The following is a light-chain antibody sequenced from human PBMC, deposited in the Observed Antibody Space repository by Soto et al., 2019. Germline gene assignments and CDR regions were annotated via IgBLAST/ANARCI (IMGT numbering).Light chain of an antibody. CDR1: SSDVGGYNS. Sequence: QSALTQPRSVSGSPGQSVTISCTGTSSDVGGYNSVSWYQQHPGKAPKLMIFDVSQWPSGVPDRFSGSKSGNTASLTISGLQAEDEADYYCCSYTGSYTYVFGTGTKLTVL. J-gene: IGLJ1*01. CDR3: CSYTGSYTYV. CDR2: DVS. V-gene: IGLV2-11*01.